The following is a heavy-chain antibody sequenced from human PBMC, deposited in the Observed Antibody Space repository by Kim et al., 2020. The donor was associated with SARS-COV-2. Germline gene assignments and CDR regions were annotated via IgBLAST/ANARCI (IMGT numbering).Heavy chain of an antibody. CDR1: GGSLSSSGYY. CDR3: ARDYDNSGYYDI. J-gene: IGHJ4*02. V-gene: IGHV4-31*03. Sequence: SETLSLTCTVSGGSLSSSGYYWSWFRQHPGKGLEWIGYIYYRGSTYYSPSLKSRLTISVDTSKNQFSLKLSSVSAADTAVYYCARDYDNSGYYDIWGQG. CDR2: IYYRGST. D-gene: IGHD3-22*01.